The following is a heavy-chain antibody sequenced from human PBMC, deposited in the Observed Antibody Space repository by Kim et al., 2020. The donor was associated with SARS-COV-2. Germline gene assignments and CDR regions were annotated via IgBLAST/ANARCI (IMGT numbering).Heavy chain of an antibody. Sequence: GGSLRLSCAASGFTFSSYGMHWVRQAPGKGLEWVAVISYDGSNKYYADSVKGRFTISRDNSKNTLYLQMNSLRAEDTAVYYCAKVLSGYCSSTSCSDHWGQGTLVTVSS. CDR3: AKVLSGYCSSTSCSDH. J-gene: IGHJ4*02. D-gene: IGHD2-2*03. V-gene: IGHV3-30*18. CDR2: ISYDGSNK. CDR1: GFTFSSYG.